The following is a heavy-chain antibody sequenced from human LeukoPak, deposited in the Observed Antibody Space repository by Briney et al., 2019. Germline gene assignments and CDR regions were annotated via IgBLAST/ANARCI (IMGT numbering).Heavy chain of an antibody. Sequence: PGGSLRLSCAASGFTFSSYWMNWVRQAPGKGLEWVSSIRSSSSYIYYAESVKGRFTISRDNANNSMYLQMNSLRAEDTAVYYCARERGITASADWFDPWGRGTLVTVSS. CDR2: IRSSSSYI. J-gene: IGHJ5*02. CDR1: GFTFSSYW. D-gene: IGHD1-20*01. CDR3: ARERGITASADWFDP. V-gene: IGHV3-21*01.